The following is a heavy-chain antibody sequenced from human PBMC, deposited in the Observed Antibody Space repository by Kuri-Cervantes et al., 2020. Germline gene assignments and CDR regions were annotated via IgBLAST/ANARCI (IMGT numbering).Heavy chain of an antibody. V-gene: IGHV3-7*01. Sequence: GGSLRLSCVVSELSISTYWMSWVRQAPGKGLEWVASIKQDGSEENYVDSLKGRFSISRDNAKKSLYLQMNSLRVEDTAVYYCARDGYYYYYMDVWGKGTTVTVSS. CDR1: ELSISTYW. CDR3: ARDGYYYYYMDV. CDR2: IKQDGSEE. J-gene: IGHJ6*03.